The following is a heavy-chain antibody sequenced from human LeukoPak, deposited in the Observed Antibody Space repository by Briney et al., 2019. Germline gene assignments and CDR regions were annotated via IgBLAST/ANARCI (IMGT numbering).Heavy chain of an antibody. J-gene: IGHJ4*02. V-gene: IGHV3-23*01. Sequence: GGSLRLSCAASGFTFSSYAMSWVRQAPGKGLEWVSAISGSGGSTYYADSVKGRFTISRDNSKNTLYLQMNSLRAEDTAVYYCSYGDYSMGYFDYWGQGTPVTVSS. D-gene: IGHD4-17*01. CDR1: GFTFSSYA. CDR3: SYGDYSMGYFDY. CDR2: ISGSGGST.